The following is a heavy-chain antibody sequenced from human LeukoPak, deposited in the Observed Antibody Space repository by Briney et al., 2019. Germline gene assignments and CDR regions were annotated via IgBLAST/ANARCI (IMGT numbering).Heavy chain of an antibody. V-gene: IGHV3-23*01. CDR3: AKVRSGSANWALRIFDN. J-gene: IGHJ4*02. CDR1: GFTVSSNY. Sequence: PGGSLRLSCAASGFTVSSNYMSWVRQSPARGLEWVASISPAGGTTYYADYVKGRFTISRDNSNNTLFVHMNSLRAEDTAVYYCAKVRSGSANWALRIFDNWGQGTLVTVSS. D-gene: IGHD1-1*01. CDR2: ISPAGGTT.